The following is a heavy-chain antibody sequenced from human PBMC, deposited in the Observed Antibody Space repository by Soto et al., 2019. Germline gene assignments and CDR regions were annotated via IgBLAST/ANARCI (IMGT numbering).Heavy chain of an antibody. J-gene: IGHJ4*02. CDR1: GGSFSGYY. V-gene: IGHV4-34*01. Sequence: SETLSLTCAVYGGSFSGYYWSWIRQPPGKGLEWIGKINHGGGTNYNPSLKSRVTISVDTSKNQFSLKLSSVTAADTAVYYCARSPRHIVSTPHDYWGQGTLVTVSS. D-gene: IGHD5-12*01. CDR3: ARSPRHIVSTPHDY. CDR2: INHGGGT.